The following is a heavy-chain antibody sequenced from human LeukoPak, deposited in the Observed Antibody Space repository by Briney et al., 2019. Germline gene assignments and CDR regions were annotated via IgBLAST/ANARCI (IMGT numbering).Heavy chain of an antibody. D-gene: IGHD3-22*01. J-gene: IGHJ4*02. CDR1: GGTFSSYA. V-gene: IGHV1-69*13. Sequence: SVQVSCKASGGTFSSYAISWVRQAPGQGLEWMGGIIPIFGTANYAQKFQGRVAITADESTSTAYMELSSLRSEDTAVYYCARGSHDSSGHPEGYWGQGTLVTVPS. CDR2: IIPIFGTA. CDR3: ARGSHDSSGHPEGY.